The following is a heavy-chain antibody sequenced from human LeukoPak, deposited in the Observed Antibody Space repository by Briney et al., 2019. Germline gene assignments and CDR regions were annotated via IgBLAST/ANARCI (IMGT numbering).Heavy chain of an antibody. J-gene: IGHJ4*01. CDR1: GYSNSSGYD. Sequence: SETLSLTCTVSGYSNSSGYDWGWIRQPPGKGLEWIGSIYESGKTYYNPSLKSRATISVDTSKNQFSLKLTSVTAADTAVHYCARAIYFYGTSGYSYYFDYWGQGALVTVSS. V-gene: IGHV4-38-2*02. CDR2: IYESGKT. CDR3: ARAIYFYGTSGYSYYFDY. D-gene: IGHD3-22*01.